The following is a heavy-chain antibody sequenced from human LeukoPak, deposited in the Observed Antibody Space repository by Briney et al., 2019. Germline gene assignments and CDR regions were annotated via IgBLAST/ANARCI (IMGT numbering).Heavy chain of an antibody. V-gene: IGHV1-69*13. CDR2: IIPIFGTA. CDR3: ASLFLRGHIHYYGMDV. D-gene: IGHD2/OR15-2a*01. J-gene: IGHJ6*02. Sequence: GASVKVSCKASGGTFSSYAISWVRQAPGQGLEWMGGIIPIFGTANYAQKFQGRVAITADESTSTAYMELSSLRSEDTAVYYCASLFLRGHIHYYGMDVWGQGTTVTVSS. CDR1: GGTFSSYA.